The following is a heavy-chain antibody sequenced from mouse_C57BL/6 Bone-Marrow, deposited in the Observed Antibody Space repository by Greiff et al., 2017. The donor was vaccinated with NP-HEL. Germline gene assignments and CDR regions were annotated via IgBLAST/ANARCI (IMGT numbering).Heavy chain of an antibody. CDR2: ISDGGSYT. J-gene: IGHJ4*01. D-gene: IGHD1-1*01. CDR3: ASHGSTYAMDY. CDR1: GFTFSSYA. Sequence: DVQLVESGGGLVKPGGSLKLSCAASGFTFSSYAMSWVRQTPEKRLEWVATISDGGSYTYYPDNVKGRFTISRDNAKNNLYLQMSHLKSEDTAMYYCASHGSTYAMDYWGQGTSVTVSS. V-gene: IGHV5-4*01.